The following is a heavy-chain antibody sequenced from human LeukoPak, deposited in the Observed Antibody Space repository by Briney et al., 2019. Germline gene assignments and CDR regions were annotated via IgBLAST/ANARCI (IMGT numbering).Heavy chain of an antibody. V-gene: IGHV4-61*08. D-gene: IGHD3-3*01. J-gene: IGHJ4*02. CDR2: IYYSGST. CDR3: SRGGFGVPFDY. CDR1: GGSISSGGYS. Sequence: SETLSLTCAVSGGSISSGGYSWSWIRQPPGKGLEWIGYIYYSGSTNYNPSLKSRVTISVDTSKNQFSLKLSSVTAADTAMYYCSRGGFGVPFDYWGQGTLVTVSS.